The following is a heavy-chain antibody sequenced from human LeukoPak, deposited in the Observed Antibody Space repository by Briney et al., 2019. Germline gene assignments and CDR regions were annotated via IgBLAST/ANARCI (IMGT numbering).Heavy chain of an antibody. CDR2: IYTSGST. Sequence: PSETLSLTCTVSGGSISSYYWSWLRQPPPKGLEWIGRIYTSGSTNYNPSLKSRVTISVDKSKNQFSLKLSSVTAADTAVYYCARDRGYGDYEYYFDYWGQGTLVTVSS. V-gene: IGHV4-4*07. D-gene: IGHD4-17*01. J-gene: IGHJ4*02. CDR3: ARDRGYGDYEYYFDY. CDR1: GGSISSYY.